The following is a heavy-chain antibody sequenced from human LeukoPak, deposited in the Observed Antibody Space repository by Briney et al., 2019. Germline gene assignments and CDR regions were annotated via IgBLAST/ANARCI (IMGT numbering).Heavy chain of an antibody. CDR1: GFTFSSYS. J-gene: IGHJ4*02. Sequence: GGSLRLSCAASGFTFSSYSMNWVRQAPEKGLEWVSSISSSSSYIYYADSVKGRFTISRDNANNSLYLQMNSLRAEDTAVYYCAITYYYDSSGYNAPQGDYWGQGTLVTVSS. CDR3: AITYYYDSSGYNAPQGDY. D-gene: IGHD3-22*01. CDR2: ISSSSSYI. V-gene: IGHV3-21*01.